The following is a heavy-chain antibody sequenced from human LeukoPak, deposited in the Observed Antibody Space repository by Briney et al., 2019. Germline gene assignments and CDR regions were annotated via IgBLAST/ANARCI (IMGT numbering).Heavy chain of an antibody. CDR3: ARARDRAQTSNFDY. CDR2: IIPIFGTA. CDR1: GGTFSSYA. Sequence: EASVKVSCKASGGTFSSYAISWVRQAPGQGLEWMGGIIPIFGTANYAQKFQGRVTITADKSTSTAYMELSSLRSEDTAVYYCARARDRAQTSNFDYWGQGTLVTVSS. V-gene: IGHV1-69*06. D-gene: IGHD2-15*01. J-gene: IGHJ4*02.